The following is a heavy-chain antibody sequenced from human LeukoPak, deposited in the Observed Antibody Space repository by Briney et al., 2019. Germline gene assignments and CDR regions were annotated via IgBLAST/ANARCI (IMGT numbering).Heavy chain of an antibody. J-gene: IGHJ4*02. CDR1: GYTFTSYY. D-gene: IGHD2-21*02. CDR3: ARDCGGDCYSSGIDY. V-gene: IGHV1-46*01. Sequence: ASVKVSCTASGYTFTSYYMHWVRQAPGQGLEWMGIINPSGGSTNYAQKLQGRVTMTTDTSTSTAYMELRSLRSDDTAVYYCARDCGGDCYSSGIDYWGQGTLVTVSS. CDR2: INPSGGST.